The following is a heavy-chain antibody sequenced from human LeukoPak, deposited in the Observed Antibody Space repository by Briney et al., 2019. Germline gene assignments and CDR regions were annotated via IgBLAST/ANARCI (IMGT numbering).Heavy chain of an antibody. V-gene: IGHV4-59*01. CDR3: ARVGGRGSYYGYYGVDV. CDR2: IYYSGST. J-gene: IGHJ6*02. CDR1: GGSISSYY. D-gene: IGHD1-26*01. Sequence: NASETLSLTCTVSGGSISSYYWSWIRQPPGKGLVWIGYIYYSGSTNYNPSLKSRVTISVDTSKNQFSLKLSSVTAADTAVYYCARVGGRGSYYGYYGVDVWGQGTTVTVSS.